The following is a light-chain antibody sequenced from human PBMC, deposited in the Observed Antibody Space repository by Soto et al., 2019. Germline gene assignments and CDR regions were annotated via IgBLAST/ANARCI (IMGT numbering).Light chain of an antibody. CDR2: GAS. V-gene: IGKV3-15*01. CDR1: QSVSSN. J-gene: IGKJ2*01. CDR3: QEYNSWPYT. Sequence: DIVMTQSPATLSVSPGERVTLSCRARQSVSSNLAWYQQKPGQAPRLLIYGASTRATGLPARFSGSGSGTEFTLTISSLQSEDFAVYYCQEYNSWPYTFGPGTKLEIK.